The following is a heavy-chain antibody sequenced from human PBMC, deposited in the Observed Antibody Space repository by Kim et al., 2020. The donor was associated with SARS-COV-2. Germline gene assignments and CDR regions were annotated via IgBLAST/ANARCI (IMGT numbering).Heavy chain of an antibody. CDR2: ISAYNGNT. CDR1: GYTFTSYG. D-gene: IGHD1-26*01. J-gene: IGHJ4*02. Sequence: ASVKVSCKASGYTFTSYGISWVRQAPGQGLEWMGWISAYNGNTNYAQKLQGRVTMTTDTSTSTAYMELRSLRSDDTAVYYCARVILAFNSGSSPLADYWGQGTLVTVSS. V-gene: IGHV1-18*01. CDR3: ARVILAFNSGSSPLADY.